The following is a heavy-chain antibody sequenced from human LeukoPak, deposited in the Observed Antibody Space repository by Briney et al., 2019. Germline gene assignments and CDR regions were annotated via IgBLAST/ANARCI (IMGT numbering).Heavy chain of an antibody. CDR2: IYTSGST. CDR3: ARGGQYGSGSYYTYYYYGMDV. Sequence: SETLSLTCTVSGGSISSYYWSWIRQPAGKGLEWIGRIYTSGSTNYNPCLKSRVTMSVDTSKNQFSLKLSSVTAADTAVYYCARGGQYGSGSYYTYYYYGMDVWGQGTTVTVSS. D-gene: IGHD3-10*01. CDR1: GGSISSYY. J-gene: IGHJ6*02. V-gene: IGHV4-4*07.